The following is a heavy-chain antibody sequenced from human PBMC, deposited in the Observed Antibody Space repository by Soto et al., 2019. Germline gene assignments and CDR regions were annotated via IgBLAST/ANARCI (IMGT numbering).Heavy chain of an antibody. CDR2: INHSGST. Sequence: PSETLSLTCAVYGGSFSGYYWSWIRQPPGKGLEWIGEINHSGSTNYNPSLKSRVTISVDTSKNQFSLKLSSVTAADTAVYYCAESGYDYDFDYWGQGTLVTVSS. CDR1: GGSFSGYY. CDR3: AESGYDYDFDY. V-gene: IGHV4-34*01. J-gene: IGHJ4*02. D-gene: IGHD5-12*01.